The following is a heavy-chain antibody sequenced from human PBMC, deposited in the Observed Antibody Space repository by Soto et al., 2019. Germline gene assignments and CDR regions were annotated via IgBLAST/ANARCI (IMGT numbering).Heavy chain of an antibody. CDR1: GFTVSSNY. D-gene: IGHD6-13*01. V-gene: IGHV3-53*01. J-gene: IGHJ6*02. Sequence: GSLRLSCAASGFTVSSNYMSWVRQAPGKGLEWVSVIYSGGSTYYADSVKGRFTISRDNSKNTLYLQMNSLRAEDTAVYYCAGGSSSWDYYYGMDVWGQGTTVTVSS. CDR2: IYSGGST. CDR3: AGGSSSWDYYYGMDV.